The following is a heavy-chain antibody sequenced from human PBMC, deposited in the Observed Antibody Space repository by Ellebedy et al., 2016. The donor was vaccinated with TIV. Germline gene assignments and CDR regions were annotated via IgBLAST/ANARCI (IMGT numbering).Heavy chain of an antibody. CDR1: GYSFSTFW. J-gene: IGHJ4*02. V-gene: IGHV5-10-1*01. Sequence: RESLKISCKGSGYSFSTFWVIWVRQRPGKGLESMGRIDPSDSYTNYSPSFQGHVTMSADTSISTAYLEWSSLKASDTAIYYCARYSGSYGGYDYWGQGTLVTVSS. CDR2: IDPSDSYT. D-gene: IGHD1-26*01. CDR3: ARYSGSYGGYDY.